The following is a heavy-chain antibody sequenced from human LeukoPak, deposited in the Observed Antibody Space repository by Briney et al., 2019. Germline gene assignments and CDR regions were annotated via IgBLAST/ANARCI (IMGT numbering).Heavy chain of an antibody. J-gene: IGHJ4*02. V-gene: IGHV3-23*01. CDR3: ARSPGPMPASTIYYFDY. Sequence: GGSLRLSCAASGFIFSSYSMNWVRQAPGKGLEWVSAISGSGGSPYYADSVLGRFTISRDNSKNTLYLQMNNLRAEDTAVYYCARSPGPMPASTIYYFDYWGQGALVTVSA. CDR1: GFIFSSYS. D-gene: IGHD5-24*01. CDR2: ISGSGGSP.